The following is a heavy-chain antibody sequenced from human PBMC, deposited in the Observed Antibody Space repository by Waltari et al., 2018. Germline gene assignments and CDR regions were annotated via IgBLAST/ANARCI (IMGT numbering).Heavy chain of an antibody. J-gene: IGHJ6*03. Sequence: EVQLVESGGGLVQPGRSLRLSCTASGFTFGAYAMSWVRQAPGKGLEWVGFIRSKAYGGTTEYAASVKGRFTISRDDSKSIAYLQMNSLKTEDTAVYYCTRDRGGRYYYYYMDVWGKGTTVTVSS. CDR3: TRDRGGRYYYYYMDV. D-gene: IGHD1-26*01. CDR1: GFTFGAYA. V-gene: IGHV3-49*04. CDR2: IRSKAYGGTT.